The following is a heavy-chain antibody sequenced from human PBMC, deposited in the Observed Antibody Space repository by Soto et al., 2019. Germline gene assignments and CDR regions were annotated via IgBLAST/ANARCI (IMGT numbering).Heavy chain of an antibody. CDR1: GGTFSSYA. CDR2: IIPIFCTA. V-gene: IGHV1-69*06. Sequence: SVKVSCKASGGTFSSYAISWVRQAPGQGLEWMGGIIPIFCTANYAQKFQGRVTITADKSTSTAYMELSSLRSEDTAVYYCARDFRGSYYTVHYYGMDVWGQGTTVTVSS. CDR3: ARDFRGSYYTVHYYGMDV. D-gene: IGHD1-26*01. J-gene: IGHJ6*02.